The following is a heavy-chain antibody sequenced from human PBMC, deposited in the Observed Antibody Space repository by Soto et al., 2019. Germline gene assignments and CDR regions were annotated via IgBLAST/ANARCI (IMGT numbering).Heavy chain of an antibody. CDR3: ARSSPSLDY. V-gene: IGHV1-18*04. J-gene: IGHJ4*02. CDR2: ISVSNDNT. CDR1: GYIFRNYA. Sequence: QIQLVQSGAEVKKPGASVRVSCKTSGYIFRNYAISWVRQAPGQGLEWMGWISVSNDNTDSAHALRGRLTKTTDTSTSTAYLALTSLMSNDTAVYYCARSSPSLDYWGQGSLVTVSS. D-gene: IGHD3-10*01.